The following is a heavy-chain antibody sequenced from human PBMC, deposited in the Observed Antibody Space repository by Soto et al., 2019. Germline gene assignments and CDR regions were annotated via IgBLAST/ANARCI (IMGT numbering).Heavy chain of an antibody. Sequence: GGSLRLSCAASGFTFSSYAMSWVRQAPGKGLEWVSAISGSGGSTYYADSVKGRFTISRDNSKNTLYLQMNSLRAEDTAVYYCAKNLDRYYYYYGMDVWGQGTTVTVSS. CDR3: AKNLDRYYYYYGMDV. CDR1: GFTFSSYA. V-gene: IGHV3-23*01. D-gene: IGHD3-3*01. J-gene: IGHJ6*02. CDR2: ISGSGGST.